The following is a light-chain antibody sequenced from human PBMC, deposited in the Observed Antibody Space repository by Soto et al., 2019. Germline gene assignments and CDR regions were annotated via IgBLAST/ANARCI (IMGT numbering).Light chain of an antibody. Sequence: EIVMTQSPRTLSLCPGERATISSRASQVIGSRYLAWYHEKSGQAPRPLIYGASSRATGIPDRFSGSGSGTDFTLAIGRLEPEDFGVYYCQELRSSSPRSLGQGTMLESK. CDR1: QVIGSRY. CDR3: QELRSSSPRS. CDR2: GAS. V-gene: IGKV3-20*01. J-gene: IGKJ2*01.